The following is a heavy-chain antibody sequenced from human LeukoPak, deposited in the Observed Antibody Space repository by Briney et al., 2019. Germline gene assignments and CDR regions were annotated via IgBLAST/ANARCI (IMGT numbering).Heavy chain of an antibody. D-gene: IGHD3-10*01. CDR2: VYYSGST. V-gene: IGHV4-59*01. Sequence: SETLSLTRTVSGASFEHYFWSWIRQPPGRGLEWIGYVYYSGSTDYSPSLKSRLTISADTSKNQFSLKLNSVTAADTAVYYCASHRRSHGSEYWGQGTLVTVSS. CDR3: ASHRRSHGSEY. J-gene: IGHJ4*02. CDR1: GASFEHYF.